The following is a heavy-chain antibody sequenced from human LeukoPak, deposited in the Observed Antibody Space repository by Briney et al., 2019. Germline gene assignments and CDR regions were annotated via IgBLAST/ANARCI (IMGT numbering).Heavy chain of an antibody. J-gene: IGHJ4*02. CDR1: GGSISSSSYY. CDR2: IYYSGST. V-gene: IGHV4-39*01. CDR3: ARQGDDWGLQPAYYFDY. Sequence: SETLSLTCTVSGGSISSSSYYWGWIRQPPGKGLEWIGSIYYSGSTYYNPSLKSRVTISVGTSKNQFSLKLSSVTAADTAVYYCARQGDDWGLQPAYYFDYWGQGTLVTVSS. D-gene: IGHD2-21*02.